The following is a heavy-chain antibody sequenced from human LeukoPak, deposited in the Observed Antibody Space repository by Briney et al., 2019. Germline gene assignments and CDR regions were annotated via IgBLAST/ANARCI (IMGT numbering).Heavy chain of an antibody. CDR1: GGSISSGDYY. D-gene: IGHD3-10*01. V-gene: IGHV4-30-4*08. J-gene: IGHJ4*02. Sequence: SQTLSLTCTVSGGSISSGDYYWSWIRQPPGKGLEWIGCIYHRGSTNYNPSLKSRVTISIDTSKNQFSLKVSSVTVADTAVYYCVRHCYASGSDPLCYFDYWGQGTLVTVSS. CDR3: VRHCYASGSDPLCYFDY. CDR2: IYHRGST.